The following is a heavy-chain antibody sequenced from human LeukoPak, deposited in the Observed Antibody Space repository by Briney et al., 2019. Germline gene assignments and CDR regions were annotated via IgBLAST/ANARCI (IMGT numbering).Heavy chain of an antibody. CDR3: ASSVLLWFGELRDY. CDR1: GFTFSSYS. Sequence: GGSLRLSCAASGFTFSSYSMNWVRQAPGKGLEWVSSISSSSSYIYYADSVKGRFTISRDNAKNSLYLQMNSLRAEDTAVYYCASSVLLWFGELRDYWGQGTLVTVSS. V-gene: IGHV3-21*01. CDR2: ISSSSSYI. D-gene: IGHD3-10*01. J-gene: IGHJ4*02.